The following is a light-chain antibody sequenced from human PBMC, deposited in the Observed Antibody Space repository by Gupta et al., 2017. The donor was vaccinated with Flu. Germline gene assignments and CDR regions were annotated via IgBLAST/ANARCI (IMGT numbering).Light chain of an antibody. CDR1: GSNIGAGYD. J-gene: IGLJ1*01. CDR2: GDR. V-gene: IGLV1-40*01. CDR3: QSSDSSLSGYFV. Sequence: QSVLTQLPSATGAPGLRVTIPCTGSGSNIGAGYDVPWYQQLPGTAPKLLIYGDRNRPSGGPDRFSGSKSGTSAALAITGLQAEDEADYYCQSSDSSLSGYFVFGTGTKVTVL.